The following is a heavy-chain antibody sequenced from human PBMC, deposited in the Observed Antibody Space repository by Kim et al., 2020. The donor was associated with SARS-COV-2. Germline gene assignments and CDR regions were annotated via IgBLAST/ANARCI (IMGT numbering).Heavy chain of an antibody. CDR3: AKEGTSGTFPDY. Sequence: GGSLRLSCAVSGFTFRNYAMHWVRQAPGKGLEWVSLIRFDGSNTYYADSVKGRFTISRDNSKNTLFLQMFTLRDEDTAVYYCAKEGTSGTFPDYWGQGTLFTVS. CDR1: GFTFRNYA. V-gene: IGHV3-30*02. J-gene: IGHJ4*01. D-gene: IGHD3-10*01. CDR2: IRFDGSNT.